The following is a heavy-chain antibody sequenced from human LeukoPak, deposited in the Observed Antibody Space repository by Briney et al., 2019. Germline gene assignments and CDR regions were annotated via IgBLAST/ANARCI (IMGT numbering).Heavy chain of an antibody. D-gene: IGHD3-22*01. Sequence: SETLSLTCTVSGGSISSYYWSWIRQPPGKGLEWIGYIYHSGSTYYNPSLKSRVTISVDRSKNQFSLQLSSVTAADTAVYYCARAPRSGYRFDYWGQGTLVTVSS. CDR1: GGSISSYY. CDR3: ARAPRSGYRFDY. V-gene: IGHV4-59*12. CDR2: IYHSGST. J-gene: IGHJ4*02.